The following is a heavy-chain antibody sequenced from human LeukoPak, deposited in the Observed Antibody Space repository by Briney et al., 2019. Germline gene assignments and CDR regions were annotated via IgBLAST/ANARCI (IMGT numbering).Heavy chain of an antibody. CDR1: GFTFSSFS. Sequence: GGSLRLSCAASGFTFSSFSMTWVRQAPGKGLEWISYIHSTSSPIYHADSVKGRFTVSRDSAKNSLYLQMNSLTAEDTAVYYCGRGGSTGSWFNYWGQGTLVTVSS. V-gene: IGHV3-48*01. CDR2: IHSTSSPI. CDR3: GRGGSTGSWFNY. J-gene: IGHJ4*02. D-gene: IGHD6-13*01.